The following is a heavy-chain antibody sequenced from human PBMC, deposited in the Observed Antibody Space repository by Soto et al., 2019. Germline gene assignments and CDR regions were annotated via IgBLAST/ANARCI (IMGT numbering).Heavy chain of an antibody. V-gene: IGHV4-4*07. CDR3: VRAGDYSDNNGYPLFDY. CDR2: VFGSGEA. CDR1: GASMSNYY. D-gene: IGHD3-22*01. Sequence: QVQLQESGPGLLKPSETLSLTCTVSGASMSNYYWSWIRQPAGKGLEWIGRVFGSGEAYYNPSLKSRVILSVDLSKSQFSLELTSVTAADTAAYFCVRAGDYSDNNGYPLFDYWGQGTLVTVSP. J-gene: IGHJ4*02.